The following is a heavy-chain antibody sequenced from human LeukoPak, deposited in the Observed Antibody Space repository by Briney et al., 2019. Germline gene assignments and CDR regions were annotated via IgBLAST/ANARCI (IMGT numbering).Heavy chain of an antibody. Sequence: PGGSLRLSCAASGFTFGGGWMTWVRQAPGERLEWVANIKQDGSDIYYVDSVKGRFTISRDNAKNSVYLQMNSLRAEDTAVYFCAGDGGWLVEHWGQGTLVTVSS. CDR1: GFTFGGGW. CDR3: AGDGGWLVEH. J-gene: IGHJ4*02. CDR2: IKQDGSDI. V-gene: IGHV3-7*01. D-gene: IGHD6-19*01.